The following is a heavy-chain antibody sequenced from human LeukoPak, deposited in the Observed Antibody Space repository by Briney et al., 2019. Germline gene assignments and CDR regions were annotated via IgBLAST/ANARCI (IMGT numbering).Heavy chain of an antibody. CDR1: SRSFNGYY. D-gene: IGHD1-7*01. CDR2: ISFDGSNK. Sequence: PSETLSLTCAVYSRSFNGYYWNWIRQAPGKGLEWVSIISFDGSNKYYADSVKGRFTISRDNSKNTLYLQMNSLRAEDTAVYYCAKDRVVYNWNYAYYFDDWGQGTLVTVSS. J-gene: IGHJ4*02. CDR3: AKDRVVYNWNYAYYFDD. V-gene: IGHV3-30*18.